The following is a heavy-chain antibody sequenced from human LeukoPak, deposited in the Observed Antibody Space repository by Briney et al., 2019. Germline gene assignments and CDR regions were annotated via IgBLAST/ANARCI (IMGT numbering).Heavy chain of an antibody. J-gene: IGHJ4*02. CDR2: ISYDGGNK. CDR3: AKDLGYSGSYIDC. CDR1: GFTFSSYV. Sequence: GRSLRLSCAASGFTFSSYVMHWVRQAPGKGLEWVAFISYDGGNKYYADSVKGRFTISRDNSKNTLYLQMNSLRTEDTAVYYCAKDLGYSGSYIDCWGQGTLVSLSS. D-gene: IGHD1-26*01. V-gene: IGHV3-30*18.